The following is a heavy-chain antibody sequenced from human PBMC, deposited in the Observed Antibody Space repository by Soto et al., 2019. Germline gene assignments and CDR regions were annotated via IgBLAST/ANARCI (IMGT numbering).Heavy chain of an antibody. D-gene: IGHD3-22*01. CDR1: GFTFSSYA. V-gene: IGHV3-23*01. Sequence: SGGSLRLSCAASGFTFSSYAMSWVRQAPGKGLEWVSAISGSGGSTYYADSVKGRFTISRDNSKNTLYLQMTSLRAEDTAVYYCAKDNYHDSSEGLDYWGQGALVTVSS. J-gene: IGHJ4*02. CDR3: AKDNYHDSSEGLDY. CDR2: ISGSGGST.